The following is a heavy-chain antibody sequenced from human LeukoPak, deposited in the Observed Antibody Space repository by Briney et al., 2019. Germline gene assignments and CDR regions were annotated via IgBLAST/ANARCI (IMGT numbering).Heavy chain of an antibody. D-gene: IGHD1-14*01. CDR3: VRGDTGDY. V-gene: IGHV3-21*01. CDR2: ICNDGSYS. J-gene: IGHJ4*02. CDR1: GFTFSTYT. Sequence: PGGSLRLSCAVSGFTFSTYTMNWARQAPGKGLEWVSSICNDGSYSHYADSVKGRFTISRDNAKNSLYVQMNSLRAEDTAVYYCVRGDTGDYWGQGTLVTVSS.